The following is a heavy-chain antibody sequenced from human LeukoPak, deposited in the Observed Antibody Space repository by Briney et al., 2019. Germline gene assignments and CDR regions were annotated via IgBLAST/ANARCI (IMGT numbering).Heavy chain of an antibody. V-gene: IGHV3-30*03. D-gene: IGHD3-22*01. J-gene: IGHJ3*02. CDR2: ISYDGSNK. CDR1: GFTFSSYG. Sequence: GGSLRLSCAASGFTFSSYGMHWVRQAPGKGLEWVAVISYDGSNKYYADSVKGRFTISRDNSKNTLYLQMNSLRAEDTAVYYCAREYYYDSSEPYDAFDIWGQGTMVTVSS. CDR3: AREYYYDSSEPYDAFDI.